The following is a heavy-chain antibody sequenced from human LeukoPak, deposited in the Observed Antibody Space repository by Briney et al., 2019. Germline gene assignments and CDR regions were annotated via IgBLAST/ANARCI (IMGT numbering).Heavy chain of an antibody. V-gene: IGHV4-59*01. CDR2: IYYSGST. CDR1: GGSISSYY. J-gene: IGHJ2*01. CDR3: ATVYYSSSYDYWYFDL. Sequence: SETLSLTCTVSGGSISSYYWSWIRQPPGKGLEWIGYIYYSGSTNYNPSLKSRVTISVETSNNQFSLKLSSVTAADTAVYYCATVYYSSSYDYWYFDLWGRGTLVTVSS. D-gene: IGHD6-13*01.